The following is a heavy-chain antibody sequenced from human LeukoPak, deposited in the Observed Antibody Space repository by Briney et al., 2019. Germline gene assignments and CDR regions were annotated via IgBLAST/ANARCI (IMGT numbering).Heavy chain of an antibody. CDR1: GFTFSDYY. J-gene: IGHJ4*02. V-gene: IGHV3-11*04. CDR3: ARDAYSSGWSYFDY. D-gene: IGHD6-19*01. Sequence: PGGSLRLSCAASGFTFSDYYMSWIRQAPGKGLEWVSYISSSGSTIYYADSVKGRFTISRDNSKYTLYLQMNSLRAEDTALYYCARDAYSSGWSYFDYWGQGTLVTVSS. CDR2: ISSSGSTI.